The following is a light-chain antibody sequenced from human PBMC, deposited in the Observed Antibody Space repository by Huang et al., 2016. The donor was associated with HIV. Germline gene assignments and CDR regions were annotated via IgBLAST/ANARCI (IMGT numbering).Light chain of an antibody. V-gene: IGKV3-20*01. CDR1: QSVSSSY. J-gene: IGKJ2*01. CDR3: QQYGSSPYT. CDR2: GAS. Sequence: EIVLTQSPGTLSLSPGERPTLSCRASQSVSSSYLAWYQQKPGQAPRFLIYGASSRATGIPDRFSGSGSGTDFTLTISRLEPEDFAVYYCQQYGSSPYTFGQGTKLEIK.